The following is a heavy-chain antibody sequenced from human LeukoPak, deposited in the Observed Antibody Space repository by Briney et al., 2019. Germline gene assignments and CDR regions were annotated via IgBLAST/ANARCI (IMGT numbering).Heavy chain of an antibody. J-gene: IGHJ4*02. D-gene: IGHD3-22*01. CDR1: GGSISSYY. CDR2: IYYSGST. V-gene: IGHV4-59*01. CDR3: ARDDSYDSSGYSFDY. Sequence: PSETLSLTCTVSGGSISSYYWSWIRQPPGKGLEWIGYIYYSGSTNYNPSLKSRVTISVDTSKNQFSLKQSSVTAADTAVYYCARDDSYDSSGYSFDYWGQGTLVTVSS.